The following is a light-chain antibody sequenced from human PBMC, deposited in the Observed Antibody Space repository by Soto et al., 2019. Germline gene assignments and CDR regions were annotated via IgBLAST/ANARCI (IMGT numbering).Light chain of an antibody. CDR2: GSS. J-gene: IGKJ5*01. Sequence: EIVLTQSPGTLSLSPGERATLSCRASQSVSSKYLAWYQQKPGQAPRLLIYGSSGRATGIPDRFRGSGSGTVFTLTIGSLEPEDSAVYDCQQRKNWPPITFGQGTRLEIK. CDR3: QQRKNWPPIT. V-gene: IGKV3D-20*02. CDR1: QSVSSKY.